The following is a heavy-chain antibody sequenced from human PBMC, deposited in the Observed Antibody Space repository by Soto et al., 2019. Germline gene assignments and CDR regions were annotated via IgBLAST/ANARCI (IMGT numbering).Heavy chain of an antibody. Sequence: GASVKVSFKASGYTFTTYDMNWVRHAPGQWLELLGLMDPNSVSTCYAQNFQCRITITRNISRNTAHMELSSLQSEDTAVYYCARERKLHFWRKGLDVWGQGTTVTVSS. CDR1: GYTFTTYD. J-gene: IGHJ6*02. D-gene: IGHD3-3*02. V-gene: IGHV1-8*01. CDR3: ARERKLHFWRKGLDV. CDR2: MDPNSVST.